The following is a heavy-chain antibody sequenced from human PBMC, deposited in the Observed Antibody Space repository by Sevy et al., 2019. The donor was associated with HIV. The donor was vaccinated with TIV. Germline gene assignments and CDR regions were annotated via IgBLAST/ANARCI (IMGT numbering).Heavy chain of an antibody. CDR3: AQGCSGTMCHSYFQH. Sequence: GGSLRLSCAASGFNFRNYSMHWVRQVPGKGLEWISYISSRSNTIDYADSVKGRFTVSRDNAKNSLYLQMNRLGAEDTAVYYCAQGCSGTMCHSYFQHWGQGTLVTVSS. D-gene: IGHD2-2*01. J-gene: IGHJ1*01. V-gene: IGHV3-48*01. CDR1: GFNFRNYS. CDR2: ISSRSNTI.